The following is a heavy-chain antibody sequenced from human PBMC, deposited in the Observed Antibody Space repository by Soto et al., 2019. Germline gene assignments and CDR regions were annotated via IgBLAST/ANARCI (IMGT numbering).Heavy chain of an antibody. Sequence: QPXWFLRISRPSSGFTFNSSKMAWARQDPGKGLEWVSSVSGSGAGTYYADSVKGRFTISRDNSKNTLYLQMNNLRAEDTAVYYCAKDVGGWSIPDGFEIWGQGTKVTVSS. V-gene: IGHV3-23*01. D-gene: IGHD2-8*02. J-gene: IGHJ3*02. CDR2: VSGSGAGT. CDR3: AKDVGGWSIPDGFEI. CDR1: GFTFNSSK.